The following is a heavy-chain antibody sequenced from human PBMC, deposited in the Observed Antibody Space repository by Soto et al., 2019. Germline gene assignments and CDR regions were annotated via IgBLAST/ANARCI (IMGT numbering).Heavy chain of an antibody. CDR3: AVAVAGPTAIGY. V-gene: IGHV3-74*01. J-gene: IGHJ4*02. Sequence: EVQLVESGGGLVQPGGSLRLSCAASGVTFSSYWMHWVRQAPGKGLVWVSRINSDGSSTSYADSVKGRFTISRDNAKNTLYLQMNSLRAEDTAVYYCAVAVAGPTAIGYWGQGTLVNVSS. CDR2: INSDGSST. CDR1: GVTFSSYW. D-gene: IGHD6-19*01.